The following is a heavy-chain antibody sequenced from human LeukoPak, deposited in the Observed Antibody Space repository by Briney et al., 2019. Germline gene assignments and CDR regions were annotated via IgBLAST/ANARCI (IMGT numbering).Heavy chain of an antibody. V-gene: IGHV4-59*01. Sequence: SETLSLTCTVSGGSISSYYWSWIRQPPGKGLEWIGYIYYSGSTNYNPSLKSRVTISVDTSKNQFSLKLSSVTAADTAVYYCARVTCSGGSCYGFYFDYWGQGTLVTVSS. CDR2: IYYSGST. D-gene: IGHD2-15*01. J-gene: IGHJ4*02. CDR3: ARVTCSGGSCYGFYFDY. CDR1: GGSISSYY.